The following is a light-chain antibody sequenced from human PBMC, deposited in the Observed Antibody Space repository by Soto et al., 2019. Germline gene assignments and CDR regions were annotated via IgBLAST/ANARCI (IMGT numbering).Light chain of an antibody. Sequence: DIVMTQSPDSLAVSLGERATINCKSSQSVLYSSSNKNYLAWYQLKPGRPPKLLFYWASTRESGVPDRFSGSGSGTDFTLAISSLQAGDVAVYYCQQYYTIPRTFGQGTKVEIK. CDR2: WAS. CDR3: QQYYTIPRT. CDR1: QSVLYSSSNKNY. V-gene: IGKV4-1*01. J-gene: IGKJ1*01.